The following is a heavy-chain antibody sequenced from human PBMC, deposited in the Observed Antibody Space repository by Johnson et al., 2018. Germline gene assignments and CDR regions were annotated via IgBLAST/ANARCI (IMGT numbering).Heavy chain of an antibody. CDR3: GRARSWGIQLYDYYGMDV. CDR1: GFTFSSFT. V-gene: IGHV3-30-3*01. J-gene: IGHJ6*02. CDR2: ISYAGSNK. Sequence: VQLVESGGGVVEPGRSLRLSCAASGFTFSSFTMHWVRQAPGKGLEWVALISYAGSNKYYADSVKGRFPISRDSSKNTLYLQMNSLSAEDPAVYYCGRARSWGIQLYDYYGMDVWGQGTTVTVSS. D-gene: IGHD5-18*01.